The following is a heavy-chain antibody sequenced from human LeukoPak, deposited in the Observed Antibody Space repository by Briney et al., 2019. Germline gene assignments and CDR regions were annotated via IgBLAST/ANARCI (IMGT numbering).Heavy chain of an antibody. Sequence: PSETLSLTCTVSGGSINSYYWSWIRQPPGKGLEWIGYIYYSGSTNYNPSLKSRVTMSVDTSKNQFSLKLNSVTAADTAVYYCARIASILRSPFDYWGQGTLVTVSS. V-gene: IGHV4-59*01. CDR2: IYYSGST. D-gene: IGHD3-3*01. CDR1: GGSINSYY. J-gene: IGHJ4*02. CDR3: ARIASILRSPFDY.